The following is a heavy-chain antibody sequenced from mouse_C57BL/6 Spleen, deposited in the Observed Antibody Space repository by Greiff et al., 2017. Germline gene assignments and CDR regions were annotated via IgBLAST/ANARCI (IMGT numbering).Heavy chain of an antibody. CDR2: IYPRSGNT. Sequence: VKLMESGAELARPGASVKLSCKASGYTFTSYGISWVKQRTGQGLEWIGEIYPRSGNTYYNEKFKGKATLTADKSSSTAYMELRSLTSEDSAVYFCARHGDYGSSYLDYWGQGTTLTVSS. V-gene: IGHV1-81*01. J-gene: IGHJ2*01. CDR3: ARHGDYGSSYLDY. D-gene: IGHD1-1*01. CDR1: GYTFTSYG.